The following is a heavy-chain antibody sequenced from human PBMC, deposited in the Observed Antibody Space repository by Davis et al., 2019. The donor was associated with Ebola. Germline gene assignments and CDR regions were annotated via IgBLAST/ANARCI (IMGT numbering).Heavy chain of an antibody. CDR3: VKDLIGAVEGIFDL. D-gene: IGHD6-19*01. CDR2: VKSVGDTT. Sequence: GESLKIPCSAPGFAFRRYAMHWVRQAPGKGLESVSGVKSVGDTTYYADSVQDRFTISRDNSKNSLSLQMSGLRGDETAEYYCVKDLIGAVEGIFDLWGRGTLVTVSP. J-gene: IGHJ2*01. CDR1: GFAFRRYA. V-gene: IGHV3-64D*08.